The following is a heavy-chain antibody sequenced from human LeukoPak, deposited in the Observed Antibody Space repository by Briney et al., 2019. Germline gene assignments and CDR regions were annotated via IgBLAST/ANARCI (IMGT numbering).Heavy chain of an antibody. CDR2: IYYSGST. CDR1: GGSISSYY. V-gene: IGHV4-59*08. D-gene: IGHD2-2*01. CDR3: ARQIVVVPAAMGQDNWFDP. Sequence: SETLSLTCTVSGGSISSYYWSWIRQPPGKGLEWIGYIYYSGSTNYNPSLKSRVTISVDTSKNQFSLKLSSVTAADTAVYYCARQIVVVPAAMGQDNWFDPWGQGTLVTVSS. J-gene: IGHJ5*02.